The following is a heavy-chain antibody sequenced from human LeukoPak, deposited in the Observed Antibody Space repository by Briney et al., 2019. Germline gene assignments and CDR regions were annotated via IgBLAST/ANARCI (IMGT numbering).Heavy chain of an antibody. Sequence: GGSLRLSCAASGFTFSDYYMSWIRQAPGKGLEWVSYISSSGSTIYYADSVKGRFTISRDNAKNSLYLQMNSLRAEDTAVYYCASDRRYSSSWYEGYYYGMDVWGQETTVTVSS. D-gene: IGHD6-13*01. CDR2: ISSSGSTI. J-gene: IGHJ6*02. V-gene: IGHV3-11*01. CDR1: GFTFSDYY. CDR3: ASDRRYSSSWYEGYYYGMDV.